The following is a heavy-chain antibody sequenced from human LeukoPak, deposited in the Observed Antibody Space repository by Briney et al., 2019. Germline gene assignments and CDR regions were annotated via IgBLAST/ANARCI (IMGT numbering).Heavy chain of an antibody. CDR3: ARDWPAGIAVAGAFDY. D-gene: IGHD6-19*01. V-gene: IGHV1-46*01. CDR1: GYTFTSYY. CDR2: INPSGGST. J-gene: IGHJ4*02. Sequence: ASVKVSCKASGYTFTSYYMHWVRQAPGQGLEWMGIINPSGGSTSYAQKFQGRVTMTRDTSISTAYMELSRLRSDDTAVYYCARDWPAGIAVAGAFDYWGQGTLVTVSS.